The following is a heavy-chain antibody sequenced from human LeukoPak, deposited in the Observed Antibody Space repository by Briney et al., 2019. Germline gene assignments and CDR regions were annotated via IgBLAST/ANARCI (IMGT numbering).Heavy chain of an antibody. CDR2: INGGNGNT. J-gene: IGHJ3*02. V-gene: IGHV1-3*03. D-gene: IGHD3-10*01. CDR1: GYTFTSYA. Sequence: ASVKVSCKASGYTFTSYAMHWVRQAPGQRLEWMGWINGGNGNTKYSQEFQGKVTITRDTSASTAYMELRSLRSEDMAVYYCARGQARKHFYGSGNYYNREDDAFDIWGQGTTVTVSS. CDR3: ARGQARKHFYGSGNYYNREDDAFDI.